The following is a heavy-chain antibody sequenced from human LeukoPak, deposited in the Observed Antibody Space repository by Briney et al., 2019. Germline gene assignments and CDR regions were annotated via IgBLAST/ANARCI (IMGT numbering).Heavy chain of an antibody. Sequence: GGSLRLSCAASGFTVSSNYMSWVRLAPGKGLEWVSAVTSGGSTYNADSVKGRFTISRDDSKNMLYLQMNSLRAEDTAVYYCAKGQTYYDTLTGYPRYYYYGMDVWGQGTTVTVAS. CDR3: AKGQTYYDTLTGYPRYYYYGMDV. D-gene: IGHD3-9*01. V-gene: IGHV3-53*01. J-gene: IGHJ6*02. CDR2: VTSGGST. CDR1: GFTVSSNY.